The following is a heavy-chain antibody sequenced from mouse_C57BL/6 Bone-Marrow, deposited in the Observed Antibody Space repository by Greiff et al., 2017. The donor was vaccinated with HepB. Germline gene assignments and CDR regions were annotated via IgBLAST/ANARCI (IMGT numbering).Heavy chain of an antibody. Sequence: VQLQQPGAELVRPGSSVKLSCKASGYTFTSYWMHWVKQRPIQGLEWIGNIDPSDSETHYNQKFKDKATLTVDKSSSTAYMQLSSLTSEASAVYYFARSNDYDPWFCYWGQGTLVTVSA. CDR2: IDPSDSET. D-gene: IGHD2-4*01. CDR3: ARSNDYDPWFCY. J-gene: IGHJ3*01. CDR1: GYTFTSYW. V-gene: IGHV1-52*01.